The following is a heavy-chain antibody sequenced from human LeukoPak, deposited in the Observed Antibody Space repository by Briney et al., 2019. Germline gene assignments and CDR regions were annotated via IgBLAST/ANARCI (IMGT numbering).Heavy chain of an antibody. CDR1: GFTFSSYG. CDR3: AKGLGSLVAGGMDV. CDR2: IRYDGSNK. Sequence: GGSLRLSCAASGFTFSSYGMHWVRQAPGKGLEWVAFIRYDGSNKYYADSVKGRFTISRDNSKNTLYLQMNSLRAEDTAVYYCAKGLGSLVAGGMDVWGKGTTVTVSS. V-gene: IGHV3-30*02. D-gene: IGHD3-10*01. J-gene: IGHJ6*03.